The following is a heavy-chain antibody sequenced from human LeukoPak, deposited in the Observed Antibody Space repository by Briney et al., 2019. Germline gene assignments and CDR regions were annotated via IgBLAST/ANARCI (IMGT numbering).Heavy chain of an antibody. V-gene: IGHV4-34*01. J-gene: IGHJ5*02. Sequence: SETLSLTCAVYGGSFSGYYWSWIRQPPGKGLEWIGEINHSGSTNYNPSFKSRVTISVDTSKNQFSLKLSSVTAADTAVYYCARGFDPWGQGTLVTVSS. CDR3: ARGFDP. CDR1: GGSFSGYY. CDR2: INHSGST.